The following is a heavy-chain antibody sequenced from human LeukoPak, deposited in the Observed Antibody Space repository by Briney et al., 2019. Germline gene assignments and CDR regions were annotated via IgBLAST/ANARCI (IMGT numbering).Heavy chain of an antibody. CDR1: GFTFSSYG. D-gene: IGHD2-15*01. CDR3: ARVRLGYCSGGSCYLFEEGYYFDY. V-gene: IGHV3-30*02. CDR2: IRFDGSYE. Sequence: GGSLRLSCAASGFTFSSYGMHWVRQAPGKGLEWVTFIRFDGSYEDYADSVKGRFTISRDNSKNTLYLQMNSLRAEDTALYYCARVRLGYCSGGSCYLFEEGYYFDYWGQGTLVTVSS. J-gene: IGHJ4*02.